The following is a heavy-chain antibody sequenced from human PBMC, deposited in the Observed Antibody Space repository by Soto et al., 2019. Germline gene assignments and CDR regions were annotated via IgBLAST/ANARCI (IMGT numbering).Heavy chain of an antibody. CDR1: GGSFSGYI. V-gene: IGHV4-59*01. CDR2: IYYSGST. D-gene: IGHD3-10*01. Sequence: PSETLSLTCDVYGGSFSGYIWTWIRQTPGKGLQWIGYIYYSGSTNYNPSLKSRVTISVDTSKNQFSLKLSSVTAADTAVYYCARSGSSLDWFDPWGQGTLVTVS. CDR3: ARSGSSLDWFDP. J-gene: IGHJ5*02.